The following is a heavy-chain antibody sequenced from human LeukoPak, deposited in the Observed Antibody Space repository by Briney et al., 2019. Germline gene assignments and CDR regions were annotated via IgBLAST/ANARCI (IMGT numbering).Heavy chain of an antibody. CDR2: INPNSGGT. V-gene: IGHV1-2*02. CDR1: GYTFTSYY. CDR3: ARDLSYSSSWYAGYYYMDV. Sequence: VASVKVSCKASGYTFTSYYMHWVRQAPGQGLEWMGWINPNSGGTNFAQKFQGRVTMTRDTSISTAYMELSRLRSDDTAVYYCARDLSYSSSWYAGYYYMDVWGKGTTVTVSS. D-gene: IGHD6-13*01. J-gene: IGHJ6*03.